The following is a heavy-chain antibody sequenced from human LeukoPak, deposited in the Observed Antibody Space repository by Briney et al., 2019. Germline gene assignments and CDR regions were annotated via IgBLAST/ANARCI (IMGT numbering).Heavy chain of an antibody. V-gene: IGHV3-7*03. CDR3: ARNNAFWSGYAYHYGMDV. Sequence: PGGSLRLSCAGSGFTFSNYWMTWVRQAPGKGLEWVADINQDGSDNYYVDSVKGRFIISRDNAKNSLYLQMSGLRAEDAAVYYCARNNAFWSGYAYHYGMDVWGQGTTVIVSS. D-gene: IGHD3-3*01. J-gene: IGHJ6*02. CDR1: GFTFSNYW. CDR2: INQDGSDN.